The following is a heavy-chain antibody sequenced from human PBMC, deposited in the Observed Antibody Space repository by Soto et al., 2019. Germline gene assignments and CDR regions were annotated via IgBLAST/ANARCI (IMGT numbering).Heavy chain of an antibody. CDR2: IIPVFRTT. CDR3: ARGEYSGNSFKYCYYGMDV. CDR1: GGTFSSYA. J-gene: IGHJ6*02. V-gene: IGHV1-69*01. D-gene: IGHD1-26*01. Sequence: QVQLVQSGAEVKKPGSSVKVSCKASGGTFSSYAISWVRQAPGQGLEWMGGIIPVFRTTNYAQKFQGRVTITADESTSTAYMALSSLRSEDTAVYYCARGEYSGNSFKYCYYGMDVWGQGTTVTVSS.